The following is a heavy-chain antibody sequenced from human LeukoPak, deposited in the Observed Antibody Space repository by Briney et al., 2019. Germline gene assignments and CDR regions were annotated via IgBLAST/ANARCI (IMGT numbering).Heavy chain of an antibody. D-gene: IGHD4-17*01. Sequence: GGSLRLSCSASGFTFSTYAMHWVRQAPGKGLECVSVISKDGRRIFYADSVKGRSTISRDNSKNTLYLQVSSLRTEDTAVYYCVKDGADYGENGWFDPWGQGTRVTVSS. V-gene: IGHV3-64D*09. CDR1: GFTFSTYA. CDR3: VKDGADYGENGWFDP. J-gene: IGHJ5*02. CDR2: ISKDGRRI.